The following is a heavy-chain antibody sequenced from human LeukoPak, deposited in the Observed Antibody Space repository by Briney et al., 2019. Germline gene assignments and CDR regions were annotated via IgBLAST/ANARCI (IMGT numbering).Heavy chain of an antibody. CDR2: ISSSSNYI. J-gene: IGHJ3*02. CDR1: GFTFSSYS. CDR3: ARLRLYSSGWYGQDGNAFDI. D-gene: IGHD6-19*01. Sequence: GGSLRLSCAASGFTFSSYSMNWVRQAPGKGLEWVSSISSSSNYIYYADSVKGRFTISRDNAKNSLYLQMNSLRAEDTAVYYCARLRLYSSGWYGQDGNAFDIWGQGTMVTVSS. V-gene: IGHV3-21*01.